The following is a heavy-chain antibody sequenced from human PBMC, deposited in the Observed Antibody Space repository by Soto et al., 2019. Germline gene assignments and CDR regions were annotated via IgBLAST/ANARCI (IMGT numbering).Heavy chain of an antibody. J-gene: IGHJ4*02. CDR3: VVYSSSSGRHFDY. V-gene: IGHV5-51*01. D-gene: IGHD6-6*01. Sequence: PVESPKISCNSSGYIFSKYWIGWVRQMPGKGLEWMGIIYPGDSDTRYSPSFQGQVTISADKSITTAYLQWRSLKASDTAIYYCVVYSSSSGRHFDYWGQGTLVTVSS. CDR1: GYIFSKYW. CDR2: IYPGDSDT.